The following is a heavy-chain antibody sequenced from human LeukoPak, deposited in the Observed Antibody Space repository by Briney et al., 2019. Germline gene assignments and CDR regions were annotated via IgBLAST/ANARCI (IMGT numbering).Heavy chain of an antibody. CDR3: ARATLLGYCSGNSCSRGGYFDY. J-gene: IGHJ4*02. D-gene: IGHD2-15*01. CDR2: IWYDGSKK. CDR1: GFTLSNYG. Sequence: GGSLRLSCAASGFTLSNYGMHWVRQAPGKGLEWVAVIWYDGSKKYYADSVRGRFTISRDESKHTLYLQMDSLRAEDTAVYYCARATLLGYCSGNSCSRGGYFDYWGQGTLVTVSS. V-gene: IGHV3-33*01.